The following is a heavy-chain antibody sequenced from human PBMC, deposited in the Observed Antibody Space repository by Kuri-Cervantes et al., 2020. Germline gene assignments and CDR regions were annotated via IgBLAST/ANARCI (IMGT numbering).Heavy chain of an antibody. CDR3: ARDRLRYFDKQRYYFDY. Sequence: GESLKISCAASGFTFSDYGMHWVRQARGEGLEWVAYIRYDGGNIHYADAVRGRFTISRDNAKNSLYLQMNSLRAEDTAVYYCARDRLRYFDKQRYYFDYWGQGTLVTVSS. V-gene: IGHV3-30*02. CDR1: GFTFSDYG. J-gene: IGHJ4*02. D-gene: IGHD3-9*01. CDR2: IRYDGGNI.